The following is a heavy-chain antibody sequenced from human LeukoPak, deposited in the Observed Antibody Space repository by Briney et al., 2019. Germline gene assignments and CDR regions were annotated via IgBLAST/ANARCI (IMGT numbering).Heavy chain of an antibody. D-gene: IGHD1-1*01. CDR3: ARGPTISETGYFDY. CDR2: INHRGDT. Sequence: WVRQSPGKGLEWIAEINHRGDTNYNPSVKSRVTISVDTSKNQFSLKVTSLTAADTAVYYCARGPTISETGYFDYWGQGTLVTVSS. J-gene: IGHJ4*03. V-gene: IGHV4-34*01.